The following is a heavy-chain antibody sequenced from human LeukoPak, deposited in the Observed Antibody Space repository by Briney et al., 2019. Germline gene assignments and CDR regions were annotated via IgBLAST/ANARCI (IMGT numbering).Heavy chain of an antibody. J-gene: IGHJ4*02. CDR3: ARSPAAGTFIFDY. D-gene: IGHD6-13*01. V-gene: IGHV4-59*08. CDR1: GGSLSSYY. Sequence: SETLSLTCTVSGGSLSSYYWSWIRQPPGKGLEWIGYIYYSGSTNYNPSRKSRVTISVDTSKNQFSLKLSAVTAADTAVYYCARSPAAGTFIFDYWGQGTLVSVCS. CDR2: IYYSGST.